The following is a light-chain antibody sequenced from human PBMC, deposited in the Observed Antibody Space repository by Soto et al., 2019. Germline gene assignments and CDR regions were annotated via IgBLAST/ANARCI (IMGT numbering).Light chain of an antibody. CDR3: QQRSDWPLLT. Sequence: EIVLTQSPATLSLSPGERATLSCRASQSVKKTLAWYQQKPGQAPRLLIFDASDRATGIPARFSGRGSGTDFTLTISSLEPEDFAVYYCQQRSDWPLLTFGGGTRVEI. V-gene: IGKV3-11*01. CDR2: DAS. CDR1: QSVKKT. J-gene: IGKJ4*01.